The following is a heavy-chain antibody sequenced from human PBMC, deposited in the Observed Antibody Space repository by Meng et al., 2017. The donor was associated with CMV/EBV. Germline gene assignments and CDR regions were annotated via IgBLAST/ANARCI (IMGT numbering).Heavy chain of an antibody. V-gene: IGHV4-34*01. Sequence: SETLSLTYAVYGGSFSGYYWSWIRQPPGKGLEWIGEINHSGSTNYNPSLKSRVTISVDTSKNQFSLKLSSVTAADTAVYYCARDRTRSRDFWSGYYRGIRGYYYGMDVWGQGTTVTVSS. CDR2: INHSGST. CDR1: GGSFSGYY. J-gene: IGHJ6*02. D-gene: IGHD3-3*01. CDR3: ARDRTRSRDFWSGYYRGIRGYYYGMDV.